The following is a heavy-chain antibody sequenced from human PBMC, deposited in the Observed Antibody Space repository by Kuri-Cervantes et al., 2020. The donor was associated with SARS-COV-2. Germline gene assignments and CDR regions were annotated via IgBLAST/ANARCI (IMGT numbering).Heavy chain of an antibody. V-gene: IGHV1-69*13. D-gene: IGHD4/OR15-4a*01. CDR3: ARNPHSLTSYYYYYMDV. Sequence: SVKVSCKAPGGTFSSYAISWVRQAPGQGLEWMGGIIPIFGTANYAQKFQGRVTITADESTSTAYVELSGLRSEDTAVYYCARNPHSLTSYYYYYMDVWGKGTTVTVSS. CDR2: IIPIFGTA. CDR1: GGTFSSYA. J-gene: IGHJ6*03.